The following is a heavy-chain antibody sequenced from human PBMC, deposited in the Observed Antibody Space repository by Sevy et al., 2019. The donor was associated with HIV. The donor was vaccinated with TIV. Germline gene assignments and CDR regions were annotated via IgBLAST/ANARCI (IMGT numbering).Heavy chain of an antibody. CDR2: IKQDGSVK. J-gene: IGHJ4*02. Sequence: GESLKISCAASGFTLNSYWMSWVRQAPGKGLEWGANIKQDGSVKYYVDSVKGRFTISRDNARNLVYLQMSSLTAEDTALYYCVRAIAADASLWGQGTLVTVSS. CDR1: GFTLNSYW. CDR3: VRAIAADASL. V-gene: IGHV3-7*01. D-gene: IGHD6-13*01.